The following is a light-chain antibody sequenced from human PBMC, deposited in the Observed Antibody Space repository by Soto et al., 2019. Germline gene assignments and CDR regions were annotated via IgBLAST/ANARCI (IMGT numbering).Light chain of an antibody. CDR2: AAS. CDR3: QKYSSVPV. Sequence: DIRMTQSRTSLSASVGDRVTITCRASQGIRNFVAWYQQKPGKAPKLLIYAASTLQSGVPSRFSGSGSGTDFTLTINSLQPEDVATYSCQKYSSVPVFGPGTKVEIK. CDR1: QGIRNF. V-gene: IGKV1-27*01. J-gene: IGKJ3*01.